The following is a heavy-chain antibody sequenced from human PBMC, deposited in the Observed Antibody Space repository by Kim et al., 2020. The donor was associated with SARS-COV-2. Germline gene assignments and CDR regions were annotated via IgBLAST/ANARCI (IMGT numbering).Heavy chain of an antibody. Sequence: GGSLRLSCAASGFTFSSYSMNWVRQAPGKGLEWVSSISSSSSYIHYADSVKGRFTISRDNAKNSLYLQMNSLRAEDTAVYYCARDGPRGPYYYYGMDVWGQGTTVTVSS. CDR1: GFTFSSYS. V-gene: IGHV3-21*01. D-gene: IGHD3-16*01. CDR2: ISSSSSYI. J-gene: IGHJ6*02. CDR3: ARDGPRGPYYYYGMDV.